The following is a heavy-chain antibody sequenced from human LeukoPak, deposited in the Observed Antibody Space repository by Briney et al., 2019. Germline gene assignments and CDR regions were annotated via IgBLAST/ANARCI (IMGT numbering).Heavy chain of an antibody. Sequence: KSGGSLRLSCAASGFTFSNYSMNWVRQAPGKGLEWVSSISSTSGYIFYADSVKGRFTISRDNAKNSLYLQMNSLRAEDTAVYYCARGAHLQRAYYYDSSGFDYFDYWAREPWSPSPQ. D-gene: IGHD3-22*01. CDR1: GFTFSNYS. J-gene: IGHJ4*02. CDR2: ISSTSGYI. CDR3: ARGAHLQRAYYYDSSGFDYFDY. V-gene: IGHV3-21*01.